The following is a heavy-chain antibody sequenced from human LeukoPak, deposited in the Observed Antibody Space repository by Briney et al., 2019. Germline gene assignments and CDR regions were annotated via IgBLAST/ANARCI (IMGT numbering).Heavy chain of an antibody. D-gene: IGHD3-22*01. CDR3: ARDLLDESSGYGSDAFDL. CDR1: GFTFSTYW. J-gene: IGHJ3*01. Sequence: GGSLRLSCAASGFTFSTYWMHWVRQAPGKGLVWVSRINSDGSHTSYADSVKGRFTISRDNAKNMLYLEMNSPRVDDTAVYFCARDLLDESSGYGSDAFDLWGQGTLVTASS. CDR2: INSDGSHT. V-gene: IGHV3-74*01.